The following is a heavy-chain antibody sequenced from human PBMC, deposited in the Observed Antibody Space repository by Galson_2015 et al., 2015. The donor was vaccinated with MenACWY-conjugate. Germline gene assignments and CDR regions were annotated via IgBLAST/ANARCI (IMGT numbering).Heavy chain of an antibody. CDR2: IYHSGST. J-gene: IGHJ3*02. CDR1: GSSISSGYY. CDR3: ASAPYDQDWMDAFDI. Sequence: ETLSLTCTVPGSSISSGYYWGWIRQPPGKRLEWIGSIYHSGSTYYNPSLKSRVTISVDTSKNQFSLKLSSVTAADTAVYYCASAPYDQDWMDAFDIWGQGTMVTVSS. D-gene: IGHD3/OR15-3a*01. V-gene: IGHV4-38-2*02.